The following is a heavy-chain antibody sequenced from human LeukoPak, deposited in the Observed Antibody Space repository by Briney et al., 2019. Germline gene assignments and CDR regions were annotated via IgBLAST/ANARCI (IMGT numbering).Heavy chain of an antibody. J-gene: IGHJ4*02. Sequence: GGSLRLSCAASGFSFSTYAMHWVRQAPGEGLDWVAFIRYDGSNACYADSVKGRFTISRDNFDNTLYLQMNSLTSDDTAVYYCVADFDYWGQGTLVTVSS. CDR3: VADFDY. CDR2: IRYDGSNA. V-gene: IGHV3-30*02. CDR1: GFSFSTYA.